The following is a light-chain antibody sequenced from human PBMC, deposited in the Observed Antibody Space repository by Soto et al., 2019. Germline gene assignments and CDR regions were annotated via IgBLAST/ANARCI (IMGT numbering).Light chain of an antibody. V-gene: IGLV1-44*01. CDR3: ATWDDSLTGSV. Sequence: QSALSQPPSASGTPGQRVTISCSGSSSNIGDNTVNWYKQLQGAAPTLLIYTNDKRPAGAPDRISGSQSGHSASLAISGLQSEDEAEYSCATWDDSLTGSVLGGGTKLTV. J-gene: IGLJ3*02. CDR2: TND. CDR1: SSNIGDNT.